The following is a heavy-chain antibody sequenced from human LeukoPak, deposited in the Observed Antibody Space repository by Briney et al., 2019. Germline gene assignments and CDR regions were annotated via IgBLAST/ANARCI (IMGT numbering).Heavy chain of an antibody. CDR3: ARENDQGFDY. CDR2: FGTRSTSI. V-gene: IGHV3-21*01. Sequence: GGSLRLSCAASGFTFSSNYMSWVRQAPGKGLEWVSSFGTRSTSIYYARSVTGRFIISRDNAKNSLYLQMNSLRAEDTAVYYCARENDQGFDYWGQGTLVTVSS. CDR1: GFTFSSNY. D-gene: IGHD3-16*01. J-gene: IGHJ4*02.